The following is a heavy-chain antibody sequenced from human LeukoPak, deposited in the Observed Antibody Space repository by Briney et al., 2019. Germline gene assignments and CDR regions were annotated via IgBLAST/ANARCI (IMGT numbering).Heavy chain of an antibody. J-gene: IGHJ3*02. D-gene: IGHD2-15*01. CDR2: IKQDGSEK. V-gene: IGHV3-7*03. Sequence: QTGGSLRLSCAASGFTFSSYWMSWVRQAPGKGLEWVANIKQDGSEKYYVDSVKGRFTISRDNAKNSLYLQMNSLKTEDTAVYYCTRGPYCSGGSCRGANAVDIWGQGTMVTVSS. CDR3: TRGPYCSGGSCRGANAVDI. CDR1: GFTFSSYW.